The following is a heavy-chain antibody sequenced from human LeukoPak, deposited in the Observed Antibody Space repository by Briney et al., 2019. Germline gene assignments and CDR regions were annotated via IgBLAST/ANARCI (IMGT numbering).Heavy chain of an antibody. V-gene: IGHV3-48*03. Sequence: GGSLRLSCAASGFTLSSYEMNWVRQAPGKGLEWVSYISSSGSTIYYADSVKGRFTISRDNAKNSLYLQMNSLRAEDTALYYCAKGPIFYDSSGYYLDYWGQGTLVTVSS. J-gene: IGHJ4*02. CDR1: GFTLSSYE. CDR2: ISSSGSTI. CDR3: AKGPIFYDSSGYYLDY. D-gene: IGHD3-22*01.